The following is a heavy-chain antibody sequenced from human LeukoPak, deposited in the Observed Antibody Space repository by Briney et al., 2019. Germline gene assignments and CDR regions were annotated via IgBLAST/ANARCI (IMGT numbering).Heavy chain of an antibody. J-gene: IGHJ3*02. CDR3: ANPLVVDAFDI. CDR2: IIPILGIA. CDR1: GGTFSSYA. V-gene: IGHV1-69*04. Sequence: ASVKVSCKASGGTFSSYAISWVRQAPGQGLEWMGRIIPILGIANYAQKFQGRVTITADKSTSTAYMELSSLRAEDTAVYYCANPLVVDAFDIWGQGTMVTVSS. D-gene: IGHD3-9*01.